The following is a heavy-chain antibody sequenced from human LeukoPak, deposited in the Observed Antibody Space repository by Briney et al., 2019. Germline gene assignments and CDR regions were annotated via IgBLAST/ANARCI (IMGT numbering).Heavy chain of an antibody. V-gene: IGHV1-46*01. D-gene: IGHD3-9*01. CDR1: GYTFTSYY. J-gene: IGHJ6*02. CDR2: INPSGGST. CDR3: ARDPRYDILTGRTPLGMDV. Sequence: ASVKVSCKASGYTFTSYYMHWVRQAPGQGLEWMGIINPSGGSTSYAQKFQGRVTMTRDTSTSTVYMELSSLRSEDTAVYYCARDPRYDILTGRTPLGMDVWGQGTTVTVSS.